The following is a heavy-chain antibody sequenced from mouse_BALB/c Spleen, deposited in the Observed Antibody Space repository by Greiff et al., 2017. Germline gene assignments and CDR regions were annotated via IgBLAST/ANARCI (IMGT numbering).Heavy chain of an antibody. CDR2: IDPENGDT. J-gene: IGHJ2*01. D-gene: IGHD2-1*01. V-gene: IGHV14-4*02. Sequence: EVKLQESGAELVRSGASVKLSCTASGFNIKDYYMHWVKQRPEQGLEWIGWIDPENGDTEYAPKFQGKATMTADTSSNTAYLQLSSLTSEDTAVYYCNDGNHDYWGQGTTLTVSS. CDR1: GFNIKDYY. CDR3: NDGNHDY.